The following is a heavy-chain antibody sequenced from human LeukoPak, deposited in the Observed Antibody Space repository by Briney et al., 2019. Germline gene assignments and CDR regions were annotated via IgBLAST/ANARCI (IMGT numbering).Heavy chain of an antibody. CDR1: GGSISSSSYY. D-gene: IGHD7-27*01. J-gene: IGHJ3*02. CDR2: IYYSGST. V-gene: IGHV4-39*07. CDR3: ARDQRTGDWDSFDI. Sequence: SETLSLTCTVSGGSISSSSYYWGWIRQPPGKGLEWIGSIYYSGSTYYNPSLKSRVTISVDTSKNQISLQLTSVTAADTAVYYCARDQRTGDWDSFDIWGQGTMVTVSS.